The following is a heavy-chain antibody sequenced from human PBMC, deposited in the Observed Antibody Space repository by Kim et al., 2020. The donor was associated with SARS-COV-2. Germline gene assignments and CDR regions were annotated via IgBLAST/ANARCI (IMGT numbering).Heavy chain of an antibody. CDR2: ISYDGSNK. D-gene: IGHD1-26*01. Sequence: GGSLRLSCAASGVTFSSYGMHWVRQAPGKGLEWVAVISYDGSNKYYADSVKGRFTISRDNSKNTLYLQMNSLRAEDTAVYYCAKEAFGSHHAAGWGQGTLVTVSS. CDR1: GVTFSSYG. J-gene: IGHJ4*02. CDR3: AKEAFGSHHAAG. V-gene: IGHV3-30*18.